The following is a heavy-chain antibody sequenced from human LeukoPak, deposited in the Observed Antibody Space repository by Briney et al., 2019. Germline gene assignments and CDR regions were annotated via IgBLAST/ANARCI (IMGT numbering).Heavy chain of an antibody. CDR1: GLTFSIYG. CDR2: ISGNGSGNII. CDR3: TNHKSAFEF. J-gene: IGHJ4*02. Sequence: GGSLRLSCSVSGLTFSIYGMSWVRQSPGKGLEWVSAISGNGSGNIINYADSVRGRFTISRDDYTNTVHLQMNSLRVEDTAVYYCTNHKSAFEFWGQGTLVTVSS. D-gene: IGHD2/OR15-2a*01. V-gene: IGHV3-23*01.